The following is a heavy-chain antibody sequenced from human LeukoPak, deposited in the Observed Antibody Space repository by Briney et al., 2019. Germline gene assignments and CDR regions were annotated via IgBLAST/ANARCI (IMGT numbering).Heavy chain of an antibody. Sequence: SVKLSCKASGGTFSSYAISWVRQAPGQGLEWMGRIIPILGIANYAQKFQGRVTITADKSTSTAYMELSSLRSEDTAVYYCANGWEYYYGSGSYGDRGFDPWGQGTLVTVSS. D-gene: IGHD3-10*01. CDR1: GGTFSSYA. V-gene: IGHV1-69*04. CDR3: ANGWEYYYGSGSYGDRGFDP. CDR2: IIPILGIA. J-gene: IGHJ5*02.